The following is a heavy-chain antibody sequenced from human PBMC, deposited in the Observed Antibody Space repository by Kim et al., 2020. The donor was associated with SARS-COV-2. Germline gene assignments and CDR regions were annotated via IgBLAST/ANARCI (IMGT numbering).Heavy chain of an antibody. CDR2: IHYSGSA. CDR3: ARLGNGGSSFDY. V-gene: IGHV4-59*08. J-gene: IGHJ4*02. Sequence: SETLSLTCTVSGGSISSYYWSWIRQPPGKGLEWIGYIHYSGSANYSRSLKSRVTISLDTSKNQFSLKLSSVTAADTAVYYCARLGNGGSSFDYWGQGALVTVSS. D-gene: IGHD2-15*01. CDR1: GGSISSYY.